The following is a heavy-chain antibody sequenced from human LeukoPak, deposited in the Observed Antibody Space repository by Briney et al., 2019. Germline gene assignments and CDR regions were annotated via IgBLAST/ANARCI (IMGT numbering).Heavy chain of an antibody. J-gene: IGHJ4*02. CDR1: GFTFSNCR. D-gene: IGHD3-22*01. CDR2: ISSSSSYI. Sequence: GGSLRLSCAASGFTFSNCRMNWVRQAPGKGLEWVSSISSSSSYIHYADSVKGRFTISRDNAKNSLYLQMNSLRAEDTAVYYCARDPHYYDSSGYYYFDYWGQGTLVTVSS. CDR3: ARDPHYYDSSGYYYFDY. V-gene: IGHV3-21*01.